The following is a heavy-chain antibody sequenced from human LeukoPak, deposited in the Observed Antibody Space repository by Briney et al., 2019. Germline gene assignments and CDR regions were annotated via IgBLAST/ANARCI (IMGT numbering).Heavy chain of an antibody. CDR3: ARSMVRGVVPYYGMDV. V-gene: IGHV1-2*04. Sequence: EGMGXINPNSGGTNYAQKFQGWVTMTRDTSISTAYMELSRLRSDDTAVYYCARSMVRGVVPYYGMDVWGKGTTVTVSS. CDR2: INPNSGGT. J-gene: IGHJ6*04. D-gene: IGHD3-10*01.